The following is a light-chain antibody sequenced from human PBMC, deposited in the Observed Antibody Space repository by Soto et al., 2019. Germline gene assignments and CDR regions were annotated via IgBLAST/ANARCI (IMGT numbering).Light chain of an antibody. V-gene: IGKV1-5*01. CDR1: QSISSY. CDR2: AAS. Sequence: DIKMTQSPSSLSASVGDRVTITCRASQSISSYLNWYQQKPGKAPQLLIYAASSLESGVPSRFSGSGSGTEFTLTISSLQPDDFATYYCQQYNSYPWTFGQGTKVDIK. CDR3: QQYNSYPWT. J-gene: IGKJ1*01.